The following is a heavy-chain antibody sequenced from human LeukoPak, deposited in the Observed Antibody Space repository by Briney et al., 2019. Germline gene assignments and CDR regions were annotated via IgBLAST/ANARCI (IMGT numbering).Heavy chain of an antibody. Sequence: GGSLRLSCAGTGITLGTDWMHWVRQAPGQGLVWVSRIHRDESTTEYADSVKGRFTISRDTSKNTLYLQMNSLRAEDTAVYYCAKDRELLFAHCWFDLWGQGTLVTVSS. CDR3: AKDRELLFAHCWFDL. V-gene: IGHV3-74*03. CDR2: IHRDESTT. CDR1: GITLGTDW. D-gene: IGHD3-10*01. J-gene: IGHJ5*02.